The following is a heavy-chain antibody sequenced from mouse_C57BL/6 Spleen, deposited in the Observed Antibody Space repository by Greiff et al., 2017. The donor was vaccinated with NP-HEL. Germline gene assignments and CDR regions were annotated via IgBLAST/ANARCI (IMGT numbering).Heavy chain of an antibody. V-gene: IGHV1-82*01. CDR1: GYAFSSSW. CDR3: ANDYGSSPYAMDY. CDR2: IYPGDGDT. D-gene: IGHD1-1*01. Sequence: VQLQQSGPELVKPGASVKISCKASGYAFSSSWMNWVKQRPGKGLEWIGRIYPGDGDTNYNGKFKGKATLTADKSSSTAYMQLSSLTSEDSAVYFCANDYGSSPYAMDYWGQGTSVTVSS. J-gene: IGHJ4*01.